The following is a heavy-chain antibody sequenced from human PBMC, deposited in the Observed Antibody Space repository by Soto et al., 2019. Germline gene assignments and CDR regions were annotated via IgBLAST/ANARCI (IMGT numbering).Heavy chain of an antibody. D-gene: IGHD5-12*01. CDR2: IYPDESDT. CDR1: GYSFTKYW. CDR3: VSMGFSGGGYLSCNYYGIDI. V-gene: IGHV5-51*03. J-gene: IGHJ6*01. Sequence: EVQLVPSGAEVKEPGESLKISWKGSGYSFTKYWIGWVRQMPGKGLEWMAIIYPDESDTRDSPSFQGQVTNSAGESMSPPDLQGGSLKATDTAMYYCVSMGFSGGGYLSCNYYGIDIWGQGTPVTVST.